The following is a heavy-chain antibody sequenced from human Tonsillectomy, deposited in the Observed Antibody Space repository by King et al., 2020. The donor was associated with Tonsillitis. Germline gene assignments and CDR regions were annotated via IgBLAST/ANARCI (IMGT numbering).Heavy chain of an antibody. Sequence: QLQLQESGPGLVKPSETLSLTCTVSGGSISGYFWSWIRQPPGRGLEWIGYIFYSGDTNYNPSLKSRATISLDTSKMQFSLKLSSVTAADTAVYYCARESDTTAGWGSWFDPWGQGTLVTVSS. CDR2: IFYSGDT. J-gene: IGHJ5*02. D-gene: IGHD6-19*01. V-gene: IGHV4-59*01. CDR1: GGSISGYF. CDR3: ARESDTTAGWGSWFDP.